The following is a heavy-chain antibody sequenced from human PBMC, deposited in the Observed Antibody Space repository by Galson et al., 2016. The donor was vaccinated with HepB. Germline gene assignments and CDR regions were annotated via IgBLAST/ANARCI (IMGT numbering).Heavy chain of an antibody. CDR2: INPSGGST. D-gene: IGHD3-3*01. V-gene: IGHV1-46*01. J-gene: IGHJ5*02. Sequence: SCKASGYTFTSYYMHWVRQAPGQGLEWMGIINPSGGSTSYAQKFQGRVTMTRDTSTSTVYMELSSLRSEDRAVYHWARQRGGDFWSGFVAYNWFDPWGQGTLVTVSS. CDR1: GYTFTSYY. CDR3: ARQRGGDFWSGFVAYNWFDP.